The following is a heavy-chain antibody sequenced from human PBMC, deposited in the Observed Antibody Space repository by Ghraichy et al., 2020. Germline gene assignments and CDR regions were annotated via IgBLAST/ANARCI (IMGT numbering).Heavy chain of an antibody. V-gene: IGHV4-34*01. CDR2: IDHSGDS. J-gene: IGHJ5*02. D-gene: IGHD2-21*02. Sequence: SETLSLTCTVYGGSFSDFHWSWIRQTPGDGLRWIGEIDHSGDSYYNPSLDGRFTISVDTSKSQFSLTVYSVTAADTAVYYCARGRSTDCPDWLCRRNGQSRGFVPVFWFDPCGQGTQVTVTS. CDR1: GGSFSDFH. CDR3: ARGRSTDCPDWLCRRNGQSRGFVPVFWFDP.